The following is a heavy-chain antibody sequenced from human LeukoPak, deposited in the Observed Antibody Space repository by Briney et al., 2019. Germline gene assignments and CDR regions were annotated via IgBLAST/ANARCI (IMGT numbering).Heavy chain of an antibody. CDR2: IYSSGSS. CDR3: ARTKLEVYFDY. J-gene: IGHJ4*02. D-gene: IGHD1-1*01. V-gene: IGHV4-30-4*07. CDR1: GGSISTGAFS. Sequence: SETLSLTCAVSGGSISTGAFSWYWLRQTPGQGPEWIGYIYSSGSSYYNPSLQSRFIISVDTSKNQLSLRVTSVTAADTAVYYCARTKLEVYFDYWGQGTLVTVSS.